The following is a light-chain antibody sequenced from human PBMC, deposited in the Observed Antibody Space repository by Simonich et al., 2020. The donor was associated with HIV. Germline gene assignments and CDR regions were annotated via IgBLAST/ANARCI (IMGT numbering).Light chain of an antibody. CDR3: YSAADSNVI. CDR1: VLAKKY. CDR2: KDS. V-gene: IGLV3-27*01. J-gene: IGLJ2*01. Sequence: SYELTQPSSVSVSPGQTARITCSGDVLAKKYARWFQQKPGQAPMLLIYKDSERPSGIPERFSGSNSGTTVTLTISGAQVEDEADYYCYSAADSNVIFGGGTKLTVL.